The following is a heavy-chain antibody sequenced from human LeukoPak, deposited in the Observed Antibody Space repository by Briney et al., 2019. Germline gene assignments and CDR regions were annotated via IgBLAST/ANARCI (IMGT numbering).Heavy chain of an antibody. CDR1: GFTFSTYG. V-gene: IGHV3-33*01. J-gene: IGHJ4*02. Sequence: GGSLRLSCAASGFTFSTYGMHWVRQAPGKGLEWVAVVWYDGSNIHYVDSVKGRFTTSRDNSKSTLYLQMNSLTAEDTAVYYCARGGYSGTYHFDYWGQGTLVTVSS. CDR3: ARGGYSGTYHFDY. CDR2: VWYDGSNI. D-gene: IGHD1-26*01.